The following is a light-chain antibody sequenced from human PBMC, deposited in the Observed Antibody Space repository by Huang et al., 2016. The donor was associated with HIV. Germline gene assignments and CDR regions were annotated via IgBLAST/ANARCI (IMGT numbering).Light chain of an antibody. CDR3: QQRSDRVT. J-gene: IGKJ4*01. V-gene: IGKV3-11*02. CDR2: DAS. CDR1: HSINNY. Sequence: EVVLTQSPATLFLFPGDVVSLSCRASHSINNYLAWYQQTPGQPPRLLIYDASIRAPGIPARFSGSGSGRDFTLTINNLEAEDFAIYYCQQRSDRVTFGGGSKVQI.